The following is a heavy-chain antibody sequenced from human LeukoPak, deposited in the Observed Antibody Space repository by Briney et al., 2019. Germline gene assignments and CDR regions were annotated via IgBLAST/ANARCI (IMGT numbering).Heavy chain of an antibody. D-gene: IGHD6-13*01. CDR3: ARVVRQQLVRWFDP. Sequence: PSQTLSLTCTVSGGSISSGGYYWSWIRQPPGKGLEWIGYIYHSGSTYYNPSLKSRVTISVDRSKNQFSLKLSSVTAADTAVYYCARVVRQQLVRWFDPWGQGTLVTVSS. V-gene: IGHV4-30-2*01. CDR2: IYHSGST. CDR1: GGSISSGGYY. J-gene: IGHJ5*02.